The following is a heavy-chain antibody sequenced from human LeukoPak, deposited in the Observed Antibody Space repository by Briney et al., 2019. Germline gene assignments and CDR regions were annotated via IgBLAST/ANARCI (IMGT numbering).Heavy chain of an antibody. D-gene: IGHD2-2*01. V-gene: IGHV3-30*03. CDR2: ISYDGSNK. Sequence: PGGSLRLSCAASGFTFSSYGMHWVRQAPGKGLEWVAVISYDGSNKYYADSVKGRFTISRDNAKNSLYLQMNSLRAEDTAVYYCARGSSSTRGAFDYWGQGTLVTVSS. CDR3: ARGSSSTRGAFDY. CDR1: GFTFSSYG. J-gene: IGHJ4*02.